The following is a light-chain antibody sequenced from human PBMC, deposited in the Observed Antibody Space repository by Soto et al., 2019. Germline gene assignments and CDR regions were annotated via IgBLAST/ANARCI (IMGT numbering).Light chain of an antibody. CDR3: QVWDSSSDV. V-gene: IGLV3-21*02. CDR2: DDS. Sequence: SYELTQPPSVSVAPGQTARITWGGNKIGSKSVHWYQQKPGQAPVLVVYDDSDRPSGIPERFSGSNSGNTATLTISSVDAGDEADYYCQVWDSSSDVFGTGTKGTVL. CDR1: KIGSKS. J-gene: IGLJ1*01.